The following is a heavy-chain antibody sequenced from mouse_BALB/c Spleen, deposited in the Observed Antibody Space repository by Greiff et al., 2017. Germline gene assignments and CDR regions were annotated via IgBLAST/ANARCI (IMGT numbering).Heavy chain of an antibody. CDR2: INPSSGYT. J-gene: IGHJ2*01. D-gene: IGHD4-1*01. V-gene: IGHV1-4*02. CDR3: ARGLGLYYFDY. CDR1: GYTFTSYT. Sequence: VQLQQSAAELARPGASVKMSCKASGYTFTSYTMHWVKQRPGQGLEWIGYINPSSGYTEYNQKFKDKTTLTADKSSSTAYMQLSSLTSEDSAVYYCARGLGLYYFDYWGQGTTLTVSS.